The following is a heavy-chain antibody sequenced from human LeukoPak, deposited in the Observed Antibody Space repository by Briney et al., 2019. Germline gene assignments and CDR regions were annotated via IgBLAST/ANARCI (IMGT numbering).Heavy chain of an antibody. Sequence: PGGSLRLSCAASGFTFSSYAMSWVRQAPGKGLEWVSAISGSGGSTYYADSVKGRFTISRDNSKNTLYLQMNSLRAEDTALYYCAKAVVPAAMDYYYYYGMDVWGQGTTVTVSS. CDR3: AKAVVPAAMDYYYYYGMDV. CDR1: GFTFSSYA. D-gene: IGHD2-2*01. CDR2: ISGSGGST. V-gene: IGHV3-23*01. J-gene: IGHJ6*02.